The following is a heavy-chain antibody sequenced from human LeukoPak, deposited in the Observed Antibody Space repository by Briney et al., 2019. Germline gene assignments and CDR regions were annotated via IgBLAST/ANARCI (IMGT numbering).Heavy chain of an antibody. D-gene: IGHD5-12*01. CDR2: INPDSGAS. J-gene: IGHJ4*02. Sequence: SVKLSCKASGYTFTGSYIYWVRHAPGHGLEWMAWINPDSGASCSAPKFQGRVTMTRDTSISTASMEVSWLTSCDTAVYYCATGVATAFTYWGQGTLVTVSS. V-gene: IGHV1-2*02. CDR1: GYTFTGSY. CDR3: ATGVATAFTY.